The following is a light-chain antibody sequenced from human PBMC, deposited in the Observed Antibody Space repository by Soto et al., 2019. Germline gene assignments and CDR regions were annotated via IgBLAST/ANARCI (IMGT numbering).Light chain of an antibody. CDR2: EVS. Sequence: QSALTQPASVSGSPGQSITISCTGTSSDVGGYHFVSWYQQHPGKAPKLMIYEVSNRPSGVSNRFSGSKSGNTASLTISGLHAEDEADYHCSSYTSSGTLVFGGGTKVTVL. CDR1: SSDVGGYHF. J-gene: IGLJ2*01. CDR3: SSYTSSGTLV. V-gene: IGLV2-14*01.